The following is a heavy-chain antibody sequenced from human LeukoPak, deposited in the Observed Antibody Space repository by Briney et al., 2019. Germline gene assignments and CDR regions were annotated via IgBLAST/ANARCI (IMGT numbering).Heavy chain of an antibody. V-gene: IGHV3-11*01. CDR1: GFIFSNYY. Sequence: PGGSLRLSCAASGFIFSNYYMSWIRQAPGKGLEWVSYISSSGSTIYYADSVKGRFTISRDNAKNSLYLQMNSLRAEDTAVYYCARHERWLQFYYYYYYMDVWGKGTTVTISS. J-gene: IGHJ6*03. CDR3: ARHERWLQFYYYYYYMDV. D-gene: IGHD5-24*01. CDR2: ISSSGSTI.